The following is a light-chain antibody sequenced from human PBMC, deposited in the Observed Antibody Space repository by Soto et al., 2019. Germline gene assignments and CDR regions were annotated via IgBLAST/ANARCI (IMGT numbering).Light chain of an antibody. CDR3: GADHGSTMV. J-gene: IGLJ2*01. CDR2: VGTGGIVG. V-gene: IGLV9-49*01. Sequence: QLVLTQPPSASASLGASVTLTCTLSSGYSNYKVDWYQQRPGKGPRFVMRVGTGGIVGSKGDGIPDRFSVLGSGLNRYLTIKNIQEEDESDYHCGADHGSTMVFGGGTKLAVL. CDR1: SGYSNYK.